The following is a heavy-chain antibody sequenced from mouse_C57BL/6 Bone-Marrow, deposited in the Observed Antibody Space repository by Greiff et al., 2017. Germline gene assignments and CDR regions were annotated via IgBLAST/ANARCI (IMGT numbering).Heavy chain of an antibody. V-gene: IGHV1-7*01. J-gene: IGHJ2*01. CDR1: GYTFTSYW. D-gene: IGHD1-1*01. Sequence: QVQLQQSGAELAKPGASVKLSCKASGYTFTSYWMHWVKQRPGQGLEWIGYINPSSGYTKYNQKFKDKATLTADKSSSTAYMQLSSLTYEDSASNITTVVATDYFDYWGQGTTLTGSS. CDR2: INPSSGYT. CDR3: TVVATDYFDY.